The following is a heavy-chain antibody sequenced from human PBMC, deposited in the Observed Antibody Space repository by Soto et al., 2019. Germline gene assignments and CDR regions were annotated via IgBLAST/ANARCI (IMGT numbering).Heavy chain of an antibody. CDR3: AREPPPPDY. CDR1: GYTFASYA. CDR2: ISAYNGNT. V-gene: IGHV1-18*01. Sequence: QVQLVQSGDEVKKPGASVKVSCKASGYTFASYAISWMRQAPGQGLEWMGWISAYNGNTNYAQKLQGRVTMTTDTSTSTADMELTSLRSDDSAVDHCAREPPPPDYRGQGTLVTVSS. J-gene: IGHJ4*02.